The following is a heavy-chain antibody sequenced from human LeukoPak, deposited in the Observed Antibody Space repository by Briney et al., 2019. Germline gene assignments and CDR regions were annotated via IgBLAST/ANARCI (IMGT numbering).Heavy chain of an antibody. V-gene: IGHV4-59*01. CDR2: IYYSGST. Sequence: SETLSLTCTVSGGSISSYYWSWLRQPPGKGLEWLGYIYYSGSTNYNPSLKSRVTISVDTSKNQFSLKLSSVTAADTAVYYCARVQAYGGKGYFDYWGQGTLVTVSS. CDR1: GGSISSYY. D-gene: IGHD4-23*01. CDR3: ARVQAYGGKGYFDY. J-gene: IGHJ4*02.